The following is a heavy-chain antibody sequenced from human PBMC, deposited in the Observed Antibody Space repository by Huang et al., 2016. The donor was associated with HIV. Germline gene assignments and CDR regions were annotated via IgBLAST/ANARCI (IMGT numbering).Heavy chain of an antibody. Sequence: EVQLVESGGGLVQPGGSLRLSCAASGFTFSSYWMHWVRQAPGKGWVWGSRCNSEGSRSGYADSGKGRCTISRDNAKNTLDLRMISLRAEDTAVYYCVRDPRIQSWLNYFDYWGQGTLVSVSS. CDR1: GFTFSSYW. V-gene: IGHV3-74*01. CDR3: VRDPRIQSWLNYFDY. CDR2: CNSEGSRS. D-gene: IGHD3-22*01. J-gene: IGHJ4*02.